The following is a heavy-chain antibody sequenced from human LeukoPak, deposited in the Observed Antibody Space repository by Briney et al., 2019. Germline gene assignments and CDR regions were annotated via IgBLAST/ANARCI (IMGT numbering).Heavy chain of an antibody. D-gene: IGHD3-22*01. Sequence: SETLSLTCTVSGGSISSGSYYWSWIRQPPGKGLEWIGYIYYSGSTNYNPSLKSRVTISVDTSKNQFSLKVSSVTAADTAVYYCARMMNSGYLYYFDYWGQGTLVTVSS. J-gene: IGHJ4*02. V-gene: IGHV4-61*01. CDR2: IYYSGST. CDR3: ARMMNSGYLYYFDY. CDR1: GGSISSGSYY.